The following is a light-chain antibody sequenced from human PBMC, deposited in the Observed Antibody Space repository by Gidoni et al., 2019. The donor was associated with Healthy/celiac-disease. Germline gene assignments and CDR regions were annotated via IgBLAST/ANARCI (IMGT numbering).Light chain of an antibody. CDR3: QQYNSYSWT. V-gene: IGKV1-5*03. CDR1: QSISSW. J-gene: IGKJ1*01. Sequence: DIQMTQSPSTLSASVGDRVTITCRASQSISSWLAWYQQKPGKAPKILIYKASSLERGVPSRFSGSGSGIEFTLTISSLQPDDFATYYCQQYNSYSWTFGQGTKVEIK. CDR2: KAS.